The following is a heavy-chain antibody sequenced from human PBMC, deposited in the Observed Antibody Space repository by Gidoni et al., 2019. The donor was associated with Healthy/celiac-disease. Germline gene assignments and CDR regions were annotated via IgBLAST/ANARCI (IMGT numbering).Heavy chain of an antibody. D-gene: IGHD2-2*01. J-gene: IGHJ5*02. Sequence: QVQLQQWGAGLLKPSETLSLTCAVYGGSFSGYYWSWIRQPPGKGLEWIGEINHSGSTNYNPSLKSRVTISVDTSKNQFSLKLSSVTAADTAVYYCARDIVVVPARRNWFDPWGQGTLVTVSS. V-gene: IGHV4-34*01. CDR3: ARDIVVVPARRNWFDP. CDR1: GGSFSGYY. CDR2: INHSGST.